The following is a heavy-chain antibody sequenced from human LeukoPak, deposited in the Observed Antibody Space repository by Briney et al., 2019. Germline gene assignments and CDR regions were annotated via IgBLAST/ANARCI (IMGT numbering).Heavy chain of an antibody. Sequence: GGSLRLSCAASGFTFSSYAMSWVRQAPGKGLEWVSAISGSGGSTYYADSVKGRFTISRDNSKNTLYLQMNSLRAEDTAVYYCAKYGPYDFWSGSIGNFDYWGQGTLVHVS. D-gene: IGHD3-3*01. J-gene: IGHJ4*02. CDR2: ISGSGGST. V-gene: IGHV3-23*01. CDR3: AKYGPYDFWSGSIGNFDY. CDR1: GFTFSSYA.